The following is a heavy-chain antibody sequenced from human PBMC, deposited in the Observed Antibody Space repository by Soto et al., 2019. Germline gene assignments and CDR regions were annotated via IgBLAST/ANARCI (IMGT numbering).Heavy chain of an antibody. CDR2: VYSSGTT. Sequence: PSETLSLTCSVSGGSINSYWWSWIRQPAGKGLEWIGRVYSSGTTDYNPSLNSRDTLSVETYKNQFSLKLSSVTAADTAVYYCARDIGSYAYGEGYWGQGIQVTVSS. CDR1: GGSINSYW. V-gene: IGHV4-4*07. J-gene: IGHJ4*02. D-gene: IGHD3-10*01. CDR3: ARDIGSYAYGEGY.